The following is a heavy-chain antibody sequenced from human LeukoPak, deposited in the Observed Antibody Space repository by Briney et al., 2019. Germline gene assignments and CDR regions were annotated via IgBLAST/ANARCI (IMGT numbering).Heavy chain of an antibody. CDR3: ARDYTGYFP. Sequence: PGGSLRLSCAVSGFTFSGFWMSWSRQAPGKGLEWVASINSDGSEGYYADVVKGRFTISRDNAKNSLYLQMNSLRAEDTAVYYCARDYTGYFPWGQGTLVIVSS. CDR1: GFTFSGFW. J-gene: IGHJ5*02. D-gene: IGHD3-9*01. CDR2: INSDGSEG. V-gene: IGHV3-7*03.